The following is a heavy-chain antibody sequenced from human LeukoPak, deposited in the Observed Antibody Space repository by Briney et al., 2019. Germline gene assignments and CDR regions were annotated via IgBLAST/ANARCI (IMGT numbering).Heavy chain of an antibody. CDR3: ASGAGAFDI. CDR1: GFTFSSYG. J-gene: IGHJ3*02. Sequence: AGRSLRLSCAASGFTFSSYGMHWVRQAPGKGLEWVAVIWYDGSNKYYADSVKGRFTISRDNSKNTLYLQMNSLRAEDTAVYYCASGAGAFDIWGQGTMVTVSS. CDR2: IWYDGSNK. V-gene: IGHV3-33*01. D-gene: IGHD1-26*01.